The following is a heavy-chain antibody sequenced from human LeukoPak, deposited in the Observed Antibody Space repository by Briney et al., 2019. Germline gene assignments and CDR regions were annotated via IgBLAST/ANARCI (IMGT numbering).Heavy chain of an antibody. CDR3: ATERSVVVVAATLAYFDY. CDR2: FDPEDGET. J-gene: IGHJ4*02. V-gene: IGHV1-24*01. CDR1: GYTLTELS. D-gene: IGHD2-15*01. Sequence: ASVKVSCKVSGYTLTELSMHWVRQAPGKGLEWMGGFDPEDGETIYAQKFQGRVTMTEDTSTDTAYMELSSLRSEDTAVYYCATERSVVVVAATLAYFDYWGQGTLVTVSS.